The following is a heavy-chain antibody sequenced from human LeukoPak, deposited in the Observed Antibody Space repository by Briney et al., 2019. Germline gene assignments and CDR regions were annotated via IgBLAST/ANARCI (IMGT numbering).Heavy chain of an antibody. CDR1: GGSISSGGYY. CDR2: IYYSGST. D-gene: IGHD6-13*01. V-gene: IGHV4-31*03. J-gene: IGHJ3*02. Sequence: KPSQTLSLTCTVSGGSISSGGYYWSWIRQHPGKGLEWIGYIYYSGSTYYNPSLKSRVTISVDTSKNQFSLKLSSVTAADTAVYYCARDRSHSSSWYPNAFDIWGQGTMVTVSS. CDR3: ARDRSHSSSWYPNAFDI.